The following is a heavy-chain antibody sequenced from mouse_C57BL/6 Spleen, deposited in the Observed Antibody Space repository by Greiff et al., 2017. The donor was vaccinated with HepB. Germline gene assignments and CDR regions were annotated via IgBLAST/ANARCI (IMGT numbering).Heavy chain of an antibody. V-gene: IGHV1-19*01. D-gene: IGHD2-2*01. CDR3: ARGGYDQDYAMDY. CDR2: INPYNGGT. Sequence: EVQLQQSGPVLVKPGASVKMSCKASGYTFTDYYMNWVKQSHGKSLEWIGVINPYNGGTSYNQKFKGKATLTVDKSSSTAYMELNSLTSEDSAVYYCARGGYDQDYAMDYWGQGTSVTVSS. J-gene: IGHJ4*01. CDR1: GYTFTDYY.